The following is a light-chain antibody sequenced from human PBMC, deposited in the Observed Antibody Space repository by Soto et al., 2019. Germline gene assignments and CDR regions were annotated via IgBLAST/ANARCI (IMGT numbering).Light chain of an antibody. CDR2: AVT. Sequence: QSVLTQPPSASGSPGQSVTISCTGTSSDIGDDKYVSWYQQHPGTAPKFLIYAVTQRPSGVPDRFSGSKSGNSASLTVSGLQAEDEAEYYCSSDAGSNKLEVFGTGTKLTVL. J-gene: IGLJ1*01. CDR3: SSDAGSNKLEV. V-gene: IGLV2-8*01. CDR1: SSDIGDDKY.